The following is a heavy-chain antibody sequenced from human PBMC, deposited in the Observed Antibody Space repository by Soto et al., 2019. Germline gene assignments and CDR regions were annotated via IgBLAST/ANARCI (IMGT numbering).Heavy chain of an antibody. D-gene: IGHD2-15*01. V-gene: IGHV1-46*03. Sequence: ASVKVSCKASGYTFTRYYMHWVRQAPGQGLEWMGIINPSGGSTSYAQKFQGRVTMTRDTSTSTVYMELSSLRSEDTAVYYCARDFRDCSGGSCLYYYYYYMDVWGKGTTVTVSS. CDR1: GYTFTRYY. J-gene: IGHJ6*03. CDR3: ARDFRDCSGGSCLYYYYYYMDV. CDR2: INPSGGST.